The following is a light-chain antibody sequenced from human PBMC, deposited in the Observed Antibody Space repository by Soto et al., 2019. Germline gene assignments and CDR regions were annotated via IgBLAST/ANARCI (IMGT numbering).Light chain of an antibody. CDR2: DAS. Sequence: EIVLTQSPGTLSLSPGERATLSCRASQSVSSSYLAWYQQKPGQAPRLLIFDASSRASGTPERFSGSGSGTDFTLTISRLEPEDFAVYYCQQFSSYPLTFGGGTKVDIK. V-gene: IGKV3-20*01. CDR3: QQFSSYPLT. J-gene: IGKJ4*01. CDR1: QSVSSSY.